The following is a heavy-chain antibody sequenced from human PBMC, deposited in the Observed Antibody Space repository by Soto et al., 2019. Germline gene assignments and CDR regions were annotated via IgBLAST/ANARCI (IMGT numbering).Heavy chain of an antibody. V-gene: IGHV1-18*01. J-gene: IGHJ4*02. CDR3: ARDGFYYDSSGYVQYFDY. CDR1: GYTFTSYG. D-gene: IGHD3-22*01. Sequence: QVQLVQSGAEVKKPGASVKVSCKTSGYTFTSYGISWVRQAPGQGLEWMGWISAYNRNTNYAQKVQGRVSMSTDTSTSTAYMGRRSLRSDDTALYYCARDGFYYDSSGYVQYFDYWGQGTLVTVSS. CDR2: ISAYNRNT.